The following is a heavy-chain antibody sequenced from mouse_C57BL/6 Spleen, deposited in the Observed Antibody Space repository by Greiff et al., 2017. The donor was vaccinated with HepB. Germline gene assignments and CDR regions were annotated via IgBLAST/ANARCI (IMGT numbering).Heavy chain of an antibody. CDR3: ARSDYGNPFAY. Sequence: VQLQQSGAELARPGASVKLSCKASGYTFTSYGISWVKQRTGQGLEWIGEIYPRSGNTYYNEKFKGKATLTADKSSSTAYMELRSLTSEDSAVCFCARSDYGNPFAYWGQGTLVTVSA. CDR1: GYTFTSYG. J-gene: IGHJ3*01. D-gene: IGHD2-1*01. CDR2: IYPRSGNT. V-gene: IGHV1-81*01.